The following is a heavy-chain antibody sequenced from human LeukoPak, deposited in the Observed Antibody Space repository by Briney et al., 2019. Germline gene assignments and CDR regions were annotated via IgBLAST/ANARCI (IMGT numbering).Heavy chain of an antibody. CDR3: ARGIGGRDY. J-gene: IGHJ4*02. V-gene: IGHV4-34*01. Sequence: SETLSLTCAVYGGSFSGYYWSWIRQPPGKGLEWIGEINHSGSTNYNPSLKSRVTISVDTYKNQFSLKLSSVTAADTAVYYCARGIGGRDYWGQGTLVTASS. CDR1: GGSFSGYY. CDR2: INHSGST.